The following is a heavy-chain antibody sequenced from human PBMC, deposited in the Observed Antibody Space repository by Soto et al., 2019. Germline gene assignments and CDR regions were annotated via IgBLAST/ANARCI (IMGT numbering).Heavy chain of an antibody. Sequence: QVHLVQSGAEVKKPGASVKVSCKGSGYGFTTYGITWVRQAPGKGLEWMAWISAHNGNTNYAQKLQGRVTVTRDTSTSTAYMELRSLRSDDTAVYYCARGRYGDYWGQGARVTVSS. CDR1: GYGFTTYG. CDR2: ISAHNGNT. J-gene: IGHJ4*02. D-gene: IGHD1-1*01. V-gene: IGHV1-18*01. CDR3: ARGRYGDY.